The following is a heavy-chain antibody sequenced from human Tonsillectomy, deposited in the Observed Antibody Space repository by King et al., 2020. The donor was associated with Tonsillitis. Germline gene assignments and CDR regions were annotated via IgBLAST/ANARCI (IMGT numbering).Heavy chain of an antibody. D-gene: IGHD3-16*01. CDR3: AKDPPGGWVGGELNYFGY. V-gene: IGHV3-30*02. CDR1: GFTFSSYG. Sequence: QLVQSGGGVVQPGGSLRLSCAASGFTFSSYGMHWVRQAPGKGLEWVAFIRYDGSKKYYGDSVKGRFTISRDNSKNTLYLQMNSLRADDTAVYYCAKDPPGGWVGGELNYFGYLGPGNPGHRLL. CDR2: IRYDGSKK. J-gene: IGHJ4*02.